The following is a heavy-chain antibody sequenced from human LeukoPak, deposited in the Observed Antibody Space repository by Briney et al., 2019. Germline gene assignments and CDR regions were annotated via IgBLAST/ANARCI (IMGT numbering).Heavy chain of an antibody. CDR3: ATVSGSHPPYDY. J-gene: IGHJ4*02. V-gene: IGHV1-8*01. CDR1: GYIFTSYD. CDR2: MNPNSGNT. D-gene: IGHD3-10*01. Sequence: ASVKVSCKASGYIFTSYDINWVRQATGQGLEWMGWMNPNSGNTGYAQKFQGRVTMTRNTSISTAYMELSSLRSEDTAVYYCATVSGSHPPYDYWGQGTLVTVSS.